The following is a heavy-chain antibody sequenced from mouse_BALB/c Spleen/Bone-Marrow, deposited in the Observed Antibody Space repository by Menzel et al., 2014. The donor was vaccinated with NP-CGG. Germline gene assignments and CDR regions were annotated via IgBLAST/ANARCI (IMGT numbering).Heavy chain of an antibody. CDR2: ISYSGST. D-gene: IGHD1-1*01. V-gene: IGHV3-2*02. CDR1: GCSITSDYA. J-gene: IGHJ2*01. Sequence: EVHLVESGPGLVKPSQSLSLTCTVTGCSITSDYAWNWIRQFPGNKLEWMGYISYSGSTSYNPSLKSRISITRDTSKSQFFLQLNSVTTEDTATYYCARRGTTAYYFDYWGQGTTLTVSS. CDR3: ARRGTTAYYFDY.